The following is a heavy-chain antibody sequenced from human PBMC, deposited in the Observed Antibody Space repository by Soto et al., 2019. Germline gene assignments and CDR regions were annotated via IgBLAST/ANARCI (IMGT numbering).Heavy chain of an antibody. D-gene: IGHD6-19*01. CDR2: VSGSGTT. J-gene: IGHJ4*02. Sequence: GGSLRLSCAASGFTFSNYAMSWVRQAPGKGLEWVSAVSGSGTTHYADYVKGRFTISRDNSKNTLYLQMNSLRAEVTAVYYCAKHLSSGSSRTFDYWGQGTQVTVSS. CDR1: GFTFSNYA. V-gene: IGHV3-23*01. CDR3: AKHLSSGSSRTFDY.